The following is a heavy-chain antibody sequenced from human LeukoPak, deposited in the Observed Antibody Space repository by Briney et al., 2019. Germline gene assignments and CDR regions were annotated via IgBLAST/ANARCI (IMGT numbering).Heavy chain of an antibody. CDR1: GFTFSSYA. D-gene: IGHD2-2*01. V-gene: IGHV3-23*01. J-gene: IGHJ4*02. CDR2: ISTSGDST. Sequence: PGGSLRLSCAASGFTFSSYAMTWVRQAPGKGLEWVSAISTSGDSTYCADSVRGRFTISRDNSKNTLYLQMTSLRAEDTAVYYCARKVYHRFDYWGQGTLVTVSS. CDR3: ARKVYHRFDY.